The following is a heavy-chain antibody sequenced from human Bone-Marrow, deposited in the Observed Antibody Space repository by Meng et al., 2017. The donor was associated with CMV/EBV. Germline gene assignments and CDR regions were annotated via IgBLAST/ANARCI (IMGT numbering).Heavy chain of an antibody. CDR3: ARDKGGIDAFDI. CDR2: IYYSGST. V-gene: IGHV4-59*12. CDR1: GGSISSYY. D-gene: IGHD3-16*01. J-gene: IGHJ3*02. Sequence: SETLSLTCTVSGGSISSYYWSWIRQPPGKGLEWIGSIYYSGSTYYNPSLKSRVTISVDTSKNQFSLKLSSVTAADTAVYYCARDKGGIDAFDIWGQGTMVTVSS.